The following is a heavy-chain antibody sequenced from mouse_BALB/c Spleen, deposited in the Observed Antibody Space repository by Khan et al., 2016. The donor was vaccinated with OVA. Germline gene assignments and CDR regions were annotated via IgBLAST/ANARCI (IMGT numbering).Heavy chain of an antibody. V-gene: IGHV1-77*01. CDR3: ARRNYFGYTFAY. J-gene: IGHJ3*01. Sequence: QVQLQPSVAELARPGASVKLSCKASGYTFTDYYINWVKQRTGQGLEWIGEISPGSGDTYYNERFKGKATLTADKSSSTAYMQLSSLTSEASAVYFCARRNYFGYTFAYWGQGTLVTVSA. CDR2: ISPGSGDT. D-gene: IGHD1-2*01. CDR1: GYTFTDYY.